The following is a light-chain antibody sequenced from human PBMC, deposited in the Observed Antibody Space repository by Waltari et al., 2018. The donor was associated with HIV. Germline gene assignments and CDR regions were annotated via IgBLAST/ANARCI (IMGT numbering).Light chain of an antibody. Sequence: SYDLTQAPSLSVSPGQASKILCSGFNLRTNYVSWYQQKPGQSPLLLIFQDRKRPSGIPERFSGSSSGNTATLTISGTQSVDEADYFCQAWGNNTVVFGGGTKLTVL. CDR3: QAWGNNTVV. J-gene: IGLJ2*01. CDR2: QDR. CDR1: NLRTNY. V-gene: IGLV3-1*01.